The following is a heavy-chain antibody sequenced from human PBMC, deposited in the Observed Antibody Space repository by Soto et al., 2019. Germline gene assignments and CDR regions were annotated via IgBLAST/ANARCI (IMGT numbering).Heavy chain of an antibody. CDR1: GGTFSSYA. V-gene: IGHV1-69*13. CDR3: AREEGVYGDSLTGYGPPKLFSS. J-gene: IGHJ4*02. D-gene: IGHD3-9*01. CDR2: IIPIFGTA. Sequence: PVKPHCQASGGTFSSYAISWLRQAPGPGLEWMGGIIPIFGTANYAQKFQGRVTITADESTSTAYMELSSLRSDDTAVYYCAREEGVYGDSLTGYGPPKLFSSRGKRTRSTVS.